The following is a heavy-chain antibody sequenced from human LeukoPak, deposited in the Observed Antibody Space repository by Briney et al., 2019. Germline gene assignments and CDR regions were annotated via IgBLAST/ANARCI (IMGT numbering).Heavy chain of an antibody. CDR3: ARQQGSGWYLQDAFDI. Sequence: GESLKISCKGSGYSFTSYWIGWVRQMPGKGLEWMGIIYPGDSDTRYSPSFQGPVTISADKSISTAYLQWSSLKASDTAMYYCARQQGSGWYLQDAFDIWGQGTMVTVSS. D-gene: IGHD6-19*01. CDR2: IYPGDSDT. J-gene: IGHJ3*02. V-gene: IGHV5-51*01. CDR1: GYSFTSYW.